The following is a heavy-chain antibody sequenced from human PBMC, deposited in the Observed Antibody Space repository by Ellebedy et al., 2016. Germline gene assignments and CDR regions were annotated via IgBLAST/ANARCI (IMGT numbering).Heavy chain of an antibody. CDR1: GGSLISGTYF. J-gene: IGHJ4*02. V-gene: IGHV4-61*01. CDR2: IYYSGST. CDR3: ARGVFHDSNGYYYRQDY. Sequence: SETLSLTXSVSGGSLISGTYFWSWIRQPPGKGLEWIGYIYYSGSTTYNPSLKSRVTISLDTSENHFSLNLKSATAADTAVYYCARGVFHDSNGYYYRQDYWGQGTLVTVSS. D-gene: IGHD3-22*01.